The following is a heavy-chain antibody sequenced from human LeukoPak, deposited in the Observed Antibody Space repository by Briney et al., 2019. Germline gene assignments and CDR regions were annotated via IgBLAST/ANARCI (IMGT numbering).Heavy chain of an antibody. CDR2: IYTSGST. J-gene: IGHJ6*03. Sequence: SQTLSLTCTVSGVSLSSGSYYWSWIRQPAGKGLEWIGRIYTSGSTNYNPSLKSRVTISVDTSKNQFSLKLSSVTAADTAVYYCAREPGDYYYYYYMDVWGKGTTVTVSS. CDR3: AREPGDYYYYYYMDV. D-gene: IGHD3-10*01. CDR1: GVSLSSGSYY. V-gene: IGHV4-61*02.